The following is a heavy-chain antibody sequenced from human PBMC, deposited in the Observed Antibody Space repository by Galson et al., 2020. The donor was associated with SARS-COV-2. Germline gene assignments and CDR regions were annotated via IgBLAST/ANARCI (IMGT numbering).Heavy chain of an antibody. J-gene: IGHJ3*02. Sequence: SETLSLTCAVSGTSISSGSYSWNWIRQPPGKGLEWIGYISHSGATYYNPSLKSRVTISGDRSKNQFALRLSCVTAADTAVYYCVRLPYGEYAPEAFDIWGPGTRGTVAS. CDR1: GTSISSGSYS. CDR3: VRLPYGEYAPEAFDI. D-gene: IGHD4-17*01. CDR2: ISHSGAT. V-gene: IGHV4-30-2*01.